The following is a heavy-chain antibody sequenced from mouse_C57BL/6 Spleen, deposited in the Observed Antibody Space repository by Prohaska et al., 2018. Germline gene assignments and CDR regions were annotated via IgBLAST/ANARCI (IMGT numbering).Heavy chain of an antibody. D-gene: IGHD2-5*01. J-gene: IGHJ3*01. Sequence: EVQLQQSGAELVRPGASVKLSCTASGFNIKDDYMHWVKQRPEQGLEWIGWIDPENGDTEYASKFQGKATITADTSSNTAYLQLSSRTSEDTAVYYCTTYYSTPFAYWGQGTLVTVSA. V-gene: IGHV14-4*01. CDR3: TTYYSTPFAY. CDR1: GFNIKDDY. CDR2: IDPENGDT.